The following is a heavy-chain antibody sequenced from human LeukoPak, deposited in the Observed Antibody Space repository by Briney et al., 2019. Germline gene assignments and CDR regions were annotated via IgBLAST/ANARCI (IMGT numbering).Heavy chain of an antibody. CDR2: ISGSGGST. Sequence: GGSLRLSCAASGFTFSSYAMNWVRQAPGKGLEWVSVISGSGGSTYYADSVKGRFTISRDNSKNTLYLQMNSLRAMDTAVYYCAKAFSRGAFDMWGQGTMVTVSS. CDR3: AKAFSRGAFDM. CDR1: GFTFSSYA. J-gene: IGHJ3*02. V-gene: IGHV3-23*01.